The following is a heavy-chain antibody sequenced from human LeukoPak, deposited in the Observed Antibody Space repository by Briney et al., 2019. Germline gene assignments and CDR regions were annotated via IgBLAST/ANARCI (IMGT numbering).Heavy chain of an antibody. J-gene: IGHJ5*02. CDR1: GFTFSNYL. D-gene: IGHD6-6*01. CDR2: ISSSGSTI. Sequence: GGSLRLSCAASGFTFSNYLMTWVRQAPGKGLEWVSYISSSGSTIYYADSVKGRFTISRDNAKNSLYLQMNSLRAEDTAVYYCAREQYSSSALHNWFDPWGQGTLVTVSS. CDR3: AREQYSSSALHNWFDP. V-gene: IGHV3-11*04.